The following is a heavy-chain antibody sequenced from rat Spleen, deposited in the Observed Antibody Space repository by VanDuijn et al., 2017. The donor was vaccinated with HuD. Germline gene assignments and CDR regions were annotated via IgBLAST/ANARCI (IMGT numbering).Heavy chain of an antibody. CDR1: GFTFSDYD. J-gene: IGHJ3*01. CDR3: ARHGGLRNWFAH. CDR2: ISTAGTNT. V-gene: IGHV5S13*01. Sequence: EVQLVDSGGGLVQPGRSMKLYCAASGFTFSDYDMAWVRQTPAKGLEWIASISTAGTNTYYRDSVKGRFTISRDDAKNTQYLQMDSLRSEDTATYYCARHGGLRNWFAHWGQGTLVTVSS. D-gene: IGHD1-11*01.